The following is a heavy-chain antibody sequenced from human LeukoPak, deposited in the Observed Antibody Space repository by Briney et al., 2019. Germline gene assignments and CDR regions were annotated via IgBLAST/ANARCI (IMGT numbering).Heavy chain of an antibody. J-gene: IGHJ4*02. D-gene: IGHD1-1*01. CDR2: INHSGST. Sequence: SETLSLTCAVYGGSFSGYYWSWIRQPPGKGLEWIGEINHSGSTNYNPSLKSRVTISVDTSKNQFSLKVSSVTAADTAVYYCARNSNTGLAYWGQGTLVTVSS. CDR3: ARNSNTGLAY. V-gene: IGHV4-34*01. CDR1: GGSFSGYY.